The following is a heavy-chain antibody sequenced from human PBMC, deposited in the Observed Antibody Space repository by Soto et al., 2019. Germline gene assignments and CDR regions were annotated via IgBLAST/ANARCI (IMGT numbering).Heavy chain of an antibody. V-gene: IGHV3-30-3*01. D-gene: IGHD3-22*01. Sequence: PGVSLRISCAASGFTFSSYAMHWVRQAPGKGLEWVAVISYDGSNKYYADSVKGRFTISRDNSKNTLYLQMNSLRAEDTAVYYCARGGREVGRTSYVVITTWELNWFDPWGQGTLVTVSS. CDR3: ARGGREVGRTSYVVITTWELNWFDP. J-gene: IGHJ5*02. CDR1: GFTFSSYA. CDR2: ISYDGSNK.